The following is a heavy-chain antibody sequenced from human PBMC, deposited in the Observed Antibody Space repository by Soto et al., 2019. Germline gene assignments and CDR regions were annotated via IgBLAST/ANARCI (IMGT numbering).Heavy chain of an antibody. D-gene: IGHD3-22*01. CDR1: GGSVSSGSYY. V-gene: IGHV4-61*01. J-gene: IGHJ4*02. Sequence: SETLSLTCTVSGGSVSSGSYYWSWIRQPPGKGLEWIGYIYYSGSTNYNPSLKSRVTISVDTSKNQFSLKLSSVTAADTAVYYCARDGSSGYSYGWGQGTLVTVS. CDR3: ARDGSSGYSYG. CDR2: IYYSGST.